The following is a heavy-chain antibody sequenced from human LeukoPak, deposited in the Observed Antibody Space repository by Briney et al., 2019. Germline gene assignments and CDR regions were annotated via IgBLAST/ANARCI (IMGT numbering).Heavy chain of an antibody. CDR2: IYYTGST. V-gene: IGHV4-59*12. Sequence: SETLSLTCTVSGGSISNYYWNWIRQPPGKGLEWIGYIYYTGSTNYNPSLKSRVTMSVDTSKNQFSLKLSSVTAADTAVYYCAREWVAAAGTSFDPWGQGTLVTVSS. CDR3: AREWVAAAGTSFDP. CDR1: GGSISNYY. J-gene: IGHJ5*02. D-gene: IGHD6-13*01.